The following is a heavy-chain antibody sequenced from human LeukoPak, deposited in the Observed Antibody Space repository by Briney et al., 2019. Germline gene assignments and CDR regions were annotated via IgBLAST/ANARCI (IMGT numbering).Heavy chain of an antibody. CDR3: ARGLNWNWFDP. CDR2: IYYSGST. D-gene: IGHD1-20*01. Sequence: PSETLSLTCTVSGGSISSYYWSWIRQPPGKGLEWIGYIYYSGSTNYNSSLKSRVTISVDTSKNQFSLKLGSVTAADTAVYYCARGLNWNWFDPWGQGTLVTVSS. CDR1: GGSISSYY. J-gene: IGHJ5*02. V-gene: IGHV4-59*08.